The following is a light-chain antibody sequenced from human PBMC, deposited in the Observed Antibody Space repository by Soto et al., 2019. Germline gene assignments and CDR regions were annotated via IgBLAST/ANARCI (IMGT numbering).Light chain of an antibody. J-gene: IGKJ2*01. Sequence: EIVLTQSPGTLSLSPGERATLSCRASQSVSGNYLAWYQQKPRQSPRLLIYGSSDRATGIPDRFSGSGSATDFTLTITRVEPEDFGVYYCQQYGSSPPYTFGQGTKLEIK. CDR2: GSS. CDR3: QQYGSSPPYT. V-gene: IGKV3-20*01. CDR1: QSVSGNY.